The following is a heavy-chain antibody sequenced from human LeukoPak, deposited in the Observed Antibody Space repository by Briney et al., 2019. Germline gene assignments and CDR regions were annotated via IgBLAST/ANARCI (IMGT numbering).Heavy chain of an antibody. CDR3: ARHNYGDYFPALSLDT. J-gene: IGHJ5*02. D-gene: IGHD4-17*01. V-gene: IGHV4-59*08. CDR1: GDSISDYY. Sequence: SETLSLLCSVSGDSISDYYWSWIRQPPGKGLEWIGYIYYSGSTTYNPSLKSRVTISVDASKNQFSLKLRSVTAADTAVYYCARHNYGDYFPALSLDTCGQGTLVTVSS. CDR2: IYYSGST.